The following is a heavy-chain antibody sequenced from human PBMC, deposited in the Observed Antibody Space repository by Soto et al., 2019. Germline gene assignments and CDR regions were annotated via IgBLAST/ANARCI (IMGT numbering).Heavy chain of an antibody. CDR2: ISSSSSYI. Sequence: GGSLRLSCAASGFTFSSYSMNWVRQAPGKGLEWVSSISSSSSYIYYADSVKGRFTISRDNAKNSLYLQMNSLRAEDTAVYYCAREFMTMVRGVIILDYFDYWGQGTLVTVSS. J-gene: IGHJ4*02. CDR3: AREFMTMVRGVIILDYFDY. CDR1: GFTFSSYS. V-gene: IGHV3-21*01. D-gene: IGHD3-10*01.